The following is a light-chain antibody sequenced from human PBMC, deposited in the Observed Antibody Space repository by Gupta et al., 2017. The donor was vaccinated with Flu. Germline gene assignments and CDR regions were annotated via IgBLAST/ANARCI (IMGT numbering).Light chain of an antibody. V-gene: IGLV3-21*02. J-gene: IGLJ2*01. CDR3: QVWDSSSDLVV. Sequence: SYVLTQPPSVSVAPGQTARITCGGNNIGSKSVHWYQQKPGQAPVLVVYDDSDRPSGIPKRFSGSNSGNTATLTISRVEAGDEADYYCQVWDSSSDLVVFGGGTKLTVL. CDR2: DDS. CDR1: NIGSKS.